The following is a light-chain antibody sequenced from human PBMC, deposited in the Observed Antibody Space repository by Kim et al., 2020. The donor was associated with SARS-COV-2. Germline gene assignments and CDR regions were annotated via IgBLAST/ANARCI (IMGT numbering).Light chain of an antibody. J-gene: IGKJ4*01. V-gene: IGKV3-11*01. Sequence: EIVLTQSPATLSLSPGERATLSCRASQSVSSHLAWYQQKPGQAPRLLIYDASNRATGIPARLSGSGSGTDFTLTINSLEPEDFAVYYCQQRWNWPLTFGGGTKVDIK. CDR3: QQRWNWPLT. CDR1: QSVSSH. CDR2: DAS.